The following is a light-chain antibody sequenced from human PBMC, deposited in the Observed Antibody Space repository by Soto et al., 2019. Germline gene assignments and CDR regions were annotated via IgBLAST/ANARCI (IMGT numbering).Light chain of an antibody. CDR3: QQYENSPPT. CDR2: NAS. J-gene: IGKJ4*01. V-gene: IGKV3-20*01. CDR1: QIISSSV. Sequence: EIVLTQSPGTLSLSPGERATLSCRASQIISSSVLAWYQQKPGQAPRLLIYNASNRGIGIPDRFSGSGSGTDFSLTISRLEPEDFAVYYCQQYENSPPTFGGGTKVEIK.